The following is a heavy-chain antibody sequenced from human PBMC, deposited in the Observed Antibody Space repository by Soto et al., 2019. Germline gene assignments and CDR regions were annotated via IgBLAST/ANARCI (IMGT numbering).Heavy chain of an antibody. V-gene: IGHV3-30-3*01. D-gene: IGHD4-4*01. CDR1: GFTFSSYA. J-gene: IGHJ2*01. CDR2: ISYDGSNK. Sequence: QVQLVESGGGVVQPGRSLRLSCAASGFTFSSYAMHWVRQAPGKGLEWVAVISYDGSNKYYADSVKGRFTISRDNSKHKLYLQMNSLKAEDTAVYYCARPLWRDDYNWGYFDLWGRGTLVTVSS. CDR3: ARPLWRDDYNWGYFDL.